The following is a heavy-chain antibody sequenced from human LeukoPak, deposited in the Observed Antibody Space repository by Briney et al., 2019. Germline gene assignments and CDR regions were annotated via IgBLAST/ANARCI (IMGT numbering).Heavy chain of an antibody. CDR2: INHSGST. CDR1: GGSFSGYY. Sequence: SETLSLTCAVYGGSFSGYYWSWIRQPPGKGLEWIGEINHSGSTNYNPSLKSRVTISVDTSKNQFSLRLSSVTAADTAVYYCARANPAGIRYFYWPGGYNWFDPWGQGTLVTVSS. J-gene: IGHJ5*02. CDR3: ARANPAGIRYFYWPGGYNWFDP. D-gene: IGHD3-9*01. V-gene: IGHV4-34*01.